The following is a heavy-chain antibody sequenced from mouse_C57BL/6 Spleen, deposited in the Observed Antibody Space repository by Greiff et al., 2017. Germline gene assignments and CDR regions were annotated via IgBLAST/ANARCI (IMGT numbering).Heavy chain of an antibody. J-gene: IGHJ3*01. CDR1: GYTFTDYE. CDR3: TRKGHTSSGYVFAY. CDR2: IDPETGGT. V-gene: IGHV1-15*01. Sequence: QVQLQQSGAELVRPGASVTLSCKASGYTFTDYEMHWVKQTPVHGLEWIGAIDPETGGTAYNQKFKGKAILTADKSSSTAYMELRSLTSEDSAVYYCTRKGHTSSGYVFAYWGQGTLVTVSA. D-gene: IGHD3-2*02.